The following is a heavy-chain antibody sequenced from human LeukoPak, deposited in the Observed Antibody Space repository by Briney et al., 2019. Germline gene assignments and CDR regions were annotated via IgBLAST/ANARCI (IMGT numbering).Heavy chain of an antibody. D-gene: IGHD3-16*01. Sequence: GGSLRLSCVASGFMFRSYWMSWVRRAPGKGLEWVANIKQDGSEMNYVDSVKGRFTISRDNAKNSLYLQMNSLRAEDTAVYYCASPSLGVESLFDFWGQGTLVTVSS. V-gene: IGHV3-7*01. CDR3: ASPSLGVESLFDF. CDR2: IKQDGSEM. J-gene: IGHJ4*02. CDR1: GFMFRSYW.